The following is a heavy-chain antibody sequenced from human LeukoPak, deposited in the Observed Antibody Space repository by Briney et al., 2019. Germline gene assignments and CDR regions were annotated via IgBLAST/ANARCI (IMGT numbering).Heavy chain of an antibody. V-gene: IGHV3-23*01. CDR3: AKATLGSCSGASCYPFDC. CDR2: ISGSDSGT. CDR1: GFTFSNFA. J-gene: IGHJ4*02. D-gene: IGHD2-15*01. Sequence: PGGSLRLSCAASGFTFSNFAMSWVRQAPGKELEWVSTISGSDSGTYNADSVKGRFTISRDNSKNTLYLQMNSLRGEDTAVYYCAKATLGSCSGASCYPFDCWGQGTLVTVSS.